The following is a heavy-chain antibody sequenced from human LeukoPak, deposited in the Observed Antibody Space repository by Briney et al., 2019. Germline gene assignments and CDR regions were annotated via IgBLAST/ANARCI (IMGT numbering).Heavy chain of an antibody. CDR2: INHSGST. CDR3: AGVFRYVWGSYRYTP. CDR1: GGSFSGHY. J-gene: IGHJ5*02. D-gene: IGHD3-16*02. Sequence: PSETLSLTCAVYGGSFSGHYWSWIRQPPGKGLEWSGEINHSGSTNYNPSLKSRVTISVDTSKNQFSLKLSSVTAADTAVYYCAGVFRYVWGSYRYTPWGQGTLVTVSS. V-gene: IGHV4-34*01.